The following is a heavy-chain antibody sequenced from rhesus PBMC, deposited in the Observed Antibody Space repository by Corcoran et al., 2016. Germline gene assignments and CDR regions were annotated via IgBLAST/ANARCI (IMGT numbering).Heavy chain of an antibody. J-gene: IGHJ3*01. CDR1: GGSVSSSNW. Sequence: QVQLQESGPGLVKPSETLSLTCAVSGGSVSSSNWWSWIRTPPGKGLEWIGYNRGSNGSTYYNPSLKSRVTISIDTSKNQFSLKLSSVTAADTAVYYCARDSVTGTTCAFDFWGQGLRVTVSS. CDR2: NRGSNGST. V-gene: IGHV4S19*01. D-gene: IGHD1-26*01. CDR3: ARDSVTGTTCAFDF.